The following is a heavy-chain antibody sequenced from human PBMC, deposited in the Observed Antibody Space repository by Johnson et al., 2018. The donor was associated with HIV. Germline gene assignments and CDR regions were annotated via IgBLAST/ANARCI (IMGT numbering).Heavy chain of an antibody. CDR3: ARVGYGVLLWFGVDDAFDI. J-gene: IGHJ3*02. CDR2: IRYDGINK. Sequence: QMLLVESGGGLVQSGGSLRLSCAASGITVNTNYMSWVRQAPGKGLEWVAFIRYDGINKYYADSVKGRFTISRDNSKNTLYLQMNSLRAEDTAVYYCARVGYGVLLWFGVDDAFDIWGQGTMVTVSS. V-gene: IGHV3-30*02. CDR1: GITVNTNY. D-gene: IGHD3-10*01.